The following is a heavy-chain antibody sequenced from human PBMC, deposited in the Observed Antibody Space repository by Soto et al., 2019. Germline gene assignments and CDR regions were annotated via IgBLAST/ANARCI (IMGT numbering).Heavy chain of an antibody. CDR3: ARQRWVSGTLWYCDV. Sequence: QVQLQESGPGLVKASETLSLTCTVSGGSISSYYWSWIRQPPGKGLEWIGHIYYSGSPNYNPSLKCRVTISVDTSKNQFSLRLSSVTAADTAVYYCARQRWVSGTLWYCDVWGRGTLVTVSS. J-gene: IGHJ2*01. D-gene: IGHD6-19*01. CDR2: IYYSGSP. V-gene: IGHV4-59*08. CDR1: GGSISSYY.